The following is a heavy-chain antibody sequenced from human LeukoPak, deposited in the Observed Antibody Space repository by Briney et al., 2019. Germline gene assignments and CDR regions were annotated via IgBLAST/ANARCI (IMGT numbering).Heavy chain of an antibody. J-gene: IGHJ6*03. V-gene: IGHV3-48*01. CDR3: VRAEVGTTLKYYYYYMDV. CDR1: GFTFSRYS. Sequence: GGSLRLSCAASGFTFSRYSMTWVRQAPGKGLEWISFISSSRSTTYYADSVKGRCTISRDNGKNLMYLQMHSLRAEDTAVYYCVRAEVGTTLKYYYYYMDVWGKGTTVTVSS. CDR2: ISSSRSTT. D-gene: IGHD1-7*01.